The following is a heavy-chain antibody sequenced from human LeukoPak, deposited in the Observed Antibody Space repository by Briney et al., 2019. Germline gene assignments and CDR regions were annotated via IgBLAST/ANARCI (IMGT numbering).Heavy chain of an antibody. J-gene: IGHJ6*03. CDR2: IIPIFGTA. V-gene: IGHV1-69*13. D-gene: IGHD3-22*01. CDR3: ARNSYYDKLTNYYYYYYMDV. Sequence: GASVKVSCKASGGTFSSYAISWVRQAPGQGLEWMGGIIPIFGTANYAQKFQGRVTITADESTSTAYMELSSLRSEDTAVYYCARNSYYDKLTNYYYYYYMDVWGKGTTVTISS. CDR1: GGTFSSYA.